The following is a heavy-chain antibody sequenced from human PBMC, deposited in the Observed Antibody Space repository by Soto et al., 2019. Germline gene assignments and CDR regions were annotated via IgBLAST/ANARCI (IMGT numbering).Heavy chain of an antibody. V-gene: IGHV1-69*01. CDR2: IIPIFGTA. Sequence: QVQLVQSGAEVKKPGSSVKVSCKASGGTFSRYAISWVRQAPGQGLEWMGGIIPIFGTANYAQKFQGRVTITADESTSTAYMELSSLRSEDTAVYYCARGLMYYDILTGYQKYYYYGMDVWGQGTTVTVSS. CDR3: ARGLMYYDILTGYQKYYYYGMDV. CDR1: GGTFSRYA. J-gene: IGHJ6*02. D-gene: IGHD3-9*01.